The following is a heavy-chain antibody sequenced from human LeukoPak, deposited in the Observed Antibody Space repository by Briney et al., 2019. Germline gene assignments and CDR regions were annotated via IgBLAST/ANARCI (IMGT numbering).Heavy chain of an antibody. CDR3: ARYGGDYDAFDI. D-gene: IGHD4-17*01. Sequence: ASVKVSCKASGYTFTRNYMHWVRQAPGQGLEWMGIINPSGGSTSYAQKFQGRVTMTRDMSTSTVYMELSSLRSEDTAVYYCARYGGDYDAFDIWGQGTMVTVSS. V-gene: IGHV1-46*01. J-gene: IGHJ3*02. CDR2: INPSGGST. CDR1: GYTFTRNY.